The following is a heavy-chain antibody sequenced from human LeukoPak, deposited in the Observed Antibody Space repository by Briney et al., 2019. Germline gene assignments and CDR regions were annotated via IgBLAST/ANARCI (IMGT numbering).Heavy chain of an antibody. CDR2: IRYDGSNK. J-gene: IGHJ6*03. CDR1: GFTFSSYG. V-gene: IGHV3-30*02. D-gene: IGHD3-3*01. Sequence: GGSLRLSCAASGFTFSSYGMHWVRQAPGKGLEWVAFIRYDGSNKYYADSVKGRFTISRDNSKNTLYLQMNSLRAEDTAVYYCAKDFKLRFLEWLSPGYMDVWGKGTTVTVSS. CDR3: AKDFKLRFLEWLSPGYMDV.